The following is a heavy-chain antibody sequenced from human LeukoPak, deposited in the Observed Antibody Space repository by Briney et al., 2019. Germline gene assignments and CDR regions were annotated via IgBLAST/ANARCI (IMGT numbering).Heavy chain of an antibody. CDR2: IYTSGST. CDR1: GGSISSYY. J-gene: IGHJ6*03. Sequence: PSETLSLTCTVSGGSISSYYWSWIRQPAGKGLEWIGRIYTSGSTNYNPSLKSRVTMSVGTSKNQFSLKLSSVTAADTAVYYCARDTRFLEWLSQSYYYYMDVWGKGTTVTVSS. V-gene: IGHV4-4*07. D-gene: IGHD3-3*01. CDR3: ARDTRFLEWLSQSYYYYMDV.